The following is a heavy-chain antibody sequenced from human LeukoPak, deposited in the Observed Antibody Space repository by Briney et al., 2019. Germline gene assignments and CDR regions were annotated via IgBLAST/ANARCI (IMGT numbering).Heavy chain of an antibody. Sequence: SETLSLTCTVPDGSISNSYWNWVRQSPGNGLEWIGYIYSSGNANYNPSFKSRVTLSVDTSKNQFSLNLNSVTASDTAVYYCANSYDGKIVPFDNWGQGTLVTVSS. CDR3: ANSYDGKIVPFDN. CDR2: IYSSGNA. CDR1: DGSISNSY. D-gene: IGHD4-23*01. J-gene: IGHJ4*02. V-gene: IGHV4-4*09.